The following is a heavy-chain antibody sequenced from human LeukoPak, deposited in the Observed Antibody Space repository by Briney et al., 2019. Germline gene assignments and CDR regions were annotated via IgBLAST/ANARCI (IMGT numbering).Heavy chain of an antibody. Sequence: SETLSLTCTVSGGSISSYYWSWIRQPAGKGLEWIGYIYYSGSTNYNPSLKSRVTISVDTSKNQFSLKLSSVTAADTAVYYCARVGSSSSLYYMDVWGKGTTVTVSS. CDR2: IYYSGST. D-gene: IGHD6-6*01. CDR3: ARVGSSSSLYYMDV. V-gene: IGHV4-59*01. CDR1: GGSISSYY. J-gene: IGHJ6*03.